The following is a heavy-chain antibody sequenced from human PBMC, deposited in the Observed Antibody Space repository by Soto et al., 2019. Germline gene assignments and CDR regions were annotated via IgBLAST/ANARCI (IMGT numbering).Heavy chain of an antibody. CDR2: ISAYNGNT. J-gene: IGHJ5*02. V-gene: IGHV1-18*01. CDR1: GYTFTSSG. D-gene: IGHD1-7*01. Sequence: QVQLVQSGAEVKKPGASVKVSCKAPGYTFTSSGIRWGRPAPGQGLAWMGWISAYNGNTNYAQKLQGRVTMTTDTPTSTAYMELRSLRSDDTAVYYCARSDKLELPRNNWFAPWGKLTLVTVSS. CDR3: ARSDKLELPRNNWFAP.